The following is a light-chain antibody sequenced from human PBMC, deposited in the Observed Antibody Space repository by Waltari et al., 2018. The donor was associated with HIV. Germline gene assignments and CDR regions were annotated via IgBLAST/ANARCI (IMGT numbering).Light chain of an antibody. Sequence: QSVLTQPPSVSGAPGQRVTISSSGISPNLGAGYDIYWYQQLPGPAPRLLIYGNTNRPSGVPDRFSGSKSGTSASLAITGLQAEDEADYYCQSYDSSLSGWVFGGGTKLTVV. CDR2: GNT. CDR1: SPNLGAGYD. CDR3: QSYDSSLSGWV. V-gene: IGLV1-40*01. J-gene: IGLJ3*02.